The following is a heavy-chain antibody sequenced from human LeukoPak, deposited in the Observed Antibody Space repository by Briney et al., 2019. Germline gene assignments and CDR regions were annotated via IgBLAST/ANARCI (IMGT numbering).Heavy chain of an antibody. J-gene: IGHJ4*02. D-gene: IGHD6-19*01. CDR2: TLLNGNNN. Sequence: GGSLRLSCAASGFTFSNYGMHWVRQAPGKGLEWVALTLLNGNNNYYADSAKGRFTISRDNSKNTLYLQMNSLRPDDTAVYSCARDRLEALAGTRGFDYWGQGILVTVSS. CDR3: ARDRLEALAGTRGFDY. CDR1: GFTFSNYG. V-gene: IGHV3-30*02.